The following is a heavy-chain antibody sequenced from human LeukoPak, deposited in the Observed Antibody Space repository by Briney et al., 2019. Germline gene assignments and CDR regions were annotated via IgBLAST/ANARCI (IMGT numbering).Heavy chain of an antibody. CDR3: ARGTRERSGWYYFDY. CDR1: GYTFTNYA. D-gene: IGHD6-19*01. J-gene: IGHJ4*02. V-gene: IGHV1-3*01. CDR2: INAGNGNT. Sequence: GASVKVSCKASGYTFTNYAIHWVRQAPGQRPEWMGWINAGNGNTKYLQKLQGRVTITRDTSASAAYMDLSSLRSEDTAVYYCARGTRERSGWYYFDYWGQGTLVTVS.